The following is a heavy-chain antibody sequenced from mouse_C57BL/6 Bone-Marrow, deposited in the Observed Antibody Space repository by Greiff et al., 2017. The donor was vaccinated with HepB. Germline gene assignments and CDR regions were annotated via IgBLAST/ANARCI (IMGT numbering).Heavy chain of an antibody. CDR3: ARISTMITSAY. J-gene: IGHJ3*01. Sequence: EVKLVESGGGLVKPGGSLKLSCAASGFTFSSYAMSWVRQTPEKRLEWVATISDGGSYTYYPDNVKGRFTISRDNAKNNLYLQMSHLKSEDTAMYYCARISTMITSAYWGQGTLVTVSA. CDR1: GFTFSSYA. D-gene: IGHD2-4*01. CDR2: ISDGGSYT. V-gene: IGHV5-4*03.